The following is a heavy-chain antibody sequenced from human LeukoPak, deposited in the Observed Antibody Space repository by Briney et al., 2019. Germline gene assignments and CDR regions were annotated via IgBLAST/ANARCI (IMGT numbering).Heavy chain of an antibody. D-gene: IGHD1-26*01. CDR3: ARELSGSYAHDY. CDR2: INPSGGST. V-gene: IGHV1-46*01. J-gene: IGHJ4*02. Sequence: VASVKVSCKASGYTFTGYYMHWVRQAPGQGLEWMGIINPSGGSTSYAQRFQGRVTMTRDVSTSTVYMELSSLRSEDTAVYYCARELSGSYAHDYWGQGTLVPVSS. CDR1: GYTFTGYY.